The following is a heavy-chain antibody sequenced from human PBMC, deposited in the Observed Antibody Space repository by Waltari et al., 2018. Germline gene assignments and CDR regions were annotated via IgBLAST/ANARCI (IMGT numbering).Heavy chain of an antibody. J-gene: IGHJ4*02. V-gene: IGHV3-23*01. CDR3: AKMIAVAGTRDY. Sequence: EVQLLESGGGLVQPGGSLRLSCAASGFTFSSYAMSWVRQAPGKGVGWVSASSGSGGSTYYADSVKGRFTISRDNSKNTLYLQMNSLRAEDTAVYYCAKMIAVAGTRDYWGQGTLVTVSS. CDR1: GFTFSSYA. D-gene: IGHD6-19*01. CDR2: SSGSGGST.